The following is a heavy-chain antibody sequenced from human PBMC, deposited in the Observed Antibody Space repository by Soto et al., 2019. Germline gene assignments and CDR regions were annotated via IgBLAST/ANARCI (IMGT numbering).Heavy chain of an antibody. Sequence: LGESLKISCKCSGYSFTSYWIGLVLQMPGKGLEWMGIIYPGDSDTRYSPSFQGQVTISADKSISTAYLQWSSLKASDTAMYYCARTSAAGKYYYGMNVWGQGTTVTVSS. CDR1: GYSFTSYW. CDR2: IYPGDSDT. V-gene: IGHV5-51*01. J-gene: IGHJ6*02. CDR3: ARTSAAGKYYYGMNV. D-gene: IGHD6-13*01.